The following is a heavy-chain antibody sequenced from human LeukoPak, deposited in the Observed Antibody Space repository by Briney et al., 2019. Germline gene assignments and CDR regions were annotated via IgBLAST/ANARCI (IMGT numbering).Heavy chain of an antibody. Sequence: GGSLRLSCAASGFTFSSYWMHWVRQAPGKGLVWVSRINSDGSSTSYADSVKGRFTISRDNAKNTLYLQMDSLRAEDTAVYYCARGHVYYYYYGMDVWGQGTTVTVSS. V-gene: IGHV3-74*01. J-gene: IGHJ6*02. CDR3: ARGHVYYYYYGMDV. CDR2: INSDGSST. CDR1: GFTFSSYW.